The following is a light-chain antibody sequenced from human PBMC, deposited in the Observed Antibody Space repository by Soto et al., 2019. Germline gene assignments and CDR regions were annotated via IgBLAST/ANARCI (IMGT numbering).Light chain of an antibody. V-gene: IGLV4-60*02. J-gene: IGLJ2*01. Sequence: QSVLTQSSSASASLGSSVKLTCTLSSGHSTYIIAWHQQQPGKAPPYLMKLEGSGSYNKGSGIPDRFSGSSSGADRYLTISNLQFEDEADYYCETWDTNVVVFGGGTKLTVL. CDR3: ETWDTNVVV. CDR1: SGHSTYI. CDR2: LEGSGSY.